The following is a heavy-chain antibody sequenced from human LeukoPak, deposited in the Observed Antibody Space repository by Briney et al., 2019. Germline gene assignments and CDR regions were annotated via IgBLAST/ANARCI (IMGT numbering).Heavy chain of an antibody. CDR3: ARGQGDRVRCYYYYYYMDV. D-gene: IGHD1-14*01. Sequence: PGGTLRLSCAASVFTFCIYEMNWVPHAPGKVLEWVSYISSSGITIYFADSVKVRFTISRDNAKNSLYLQMNSLRAEDTAVYYCARGQGDRVRCYYYYYYMDVWGKGTTVTISS. CDR1: VFTFCIYE. CDR2: ISSSGITI. J-gene: IGHJ6*03. V-gene: IGHV3-48*03.